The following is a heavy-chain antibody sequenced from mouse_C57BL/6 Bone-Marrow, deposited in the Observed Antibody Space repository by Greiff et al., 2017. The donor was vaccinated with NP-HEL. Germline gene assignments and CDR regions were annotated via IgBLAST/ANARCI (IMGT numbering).Heavy chain of an antibody. V-gene: IGHV3-6*01. D-gene: IGHD1-1*01. CDR2: ISYDGSN. CDR1: GYSITSGYY. CDR3: ARPDYYGSSPYWYFDV. J-gene: IGHJ1*03. Sequence: VQLKESGPGLVKPSQSLSLTCSVTGYSITSGYYWNWIRQFPGNKLEWMGYISYDGSNNYNPSLKNRISITRDTSKNQFFLKLNSVTTEDTATYYCARPDYYGSSPYWYFDVWGTGTTVTVSS.